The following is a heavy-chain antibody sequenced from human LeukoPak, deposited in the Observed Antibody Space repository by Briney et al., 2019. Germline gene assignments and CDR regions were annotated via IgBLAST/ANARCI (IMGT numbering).Heavy chain of an antibody. D-gene: IGHD1-26*01. V-gene: IGHV4-39*02. Sequence: SETLSLTCTVSGGSISSSSYYWGWIRQPPGKGLEWIGSIYYSGSTYYNPSLKSRVTISVDTSKNQFSLKLSSVTAADTAVYYCAREDSGSQQLGYDYWGQGTLVTVSS. CDR1: GGSISSSSYY. J-gene: IGHJ4*02. CDR3: AREDSGSQQLGYDY. CDR2: IYYSGST.